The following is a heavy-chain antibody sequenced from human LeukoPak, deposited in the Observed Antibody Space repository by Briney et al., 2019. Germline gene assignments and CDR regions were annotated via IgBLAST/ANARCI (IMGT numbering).Heavy chain of an antibody. D-gene: IGHD2-2*01. V-gene: IGHV1-18*01. CDR2: ISAYNGNT. Sequence: ASVKVSCKASGYTFTSYGISWVRQAPGQGLEWMGWISAYNGNTNYAQKLQGRVTMTTDTSTSTAYMELRSLRSDDTAVYYCARVGDYRSSTSCYAGYFDYWGQGTLVTVSS. J-gene: IGHJ4*02. CDR1: GYTFTSYG. CDR3: ARVGDYRSSTSCYAGYFDY.